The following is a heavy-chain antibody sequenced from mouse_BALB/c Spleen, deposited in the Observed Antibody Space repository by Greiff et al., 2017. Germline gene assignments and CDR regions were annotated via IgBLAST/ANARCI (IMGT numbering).Heavy chain of an antibody. V-gene: IGHV3-8*02. J-gene: IGHJ4*01. CDR1: WLPIPSGF. CDR3: APVLRPNYTDVDY. CDR2: ISYSGST. D-gene: IGHD1-2*01. Sequence: GPSLVKPFQVPSPPRSFPWLPIPSGFWIWLRKFPGNKLEYMGYISYSGSTHYIPSLKSRISITRDTSKNQYYLQWNSVTTEDTATYYCAPVLRPNYTDVDYWGQGTTLTVSS.